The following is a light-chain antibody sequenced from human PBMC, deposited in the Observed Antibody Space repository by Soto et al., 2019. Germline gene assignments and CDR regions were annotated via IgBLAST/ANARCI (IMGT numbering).Light chain of an antibody. J-gene: IGLJ1*01. Sequence: QSVLTQPPSASGSPGQSVTISCTGTSSDVGGYNCVSWYQQHPGKVPKLMISEVNKRPSGVPDRFSGYKSGKTASLTVSGLQAEDEADYYCRSCPDNNIYVLGTGTKV. CDR3: RSCPDNNIYV. V-gene: IGLV2-8*01. CDR2: EVN. CDR1: SSDVGGYNC.